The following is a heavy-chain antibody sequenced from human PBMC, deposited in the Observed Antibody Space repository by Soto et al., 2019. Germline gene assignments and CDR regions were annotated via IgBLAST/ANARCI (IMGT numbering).Heavy chain of an antibody. CDR3: AKLTITVAPRGWFDP. V-gene: IGHV4-61*01. CDR2: FYSRGSA. CDR1: GGSVSSGSYY. D-gene: IGHD6-19*01. Sequence: PSETVSLTCTVYGGSVSSGSYYWTWIRQPPGKGLEWLGYFYSRGSAYYNPSLKSRLTISLETSTNQFSLKLISVTAADAAVYYCAKLTITVAPRGWFDPWGQGTPVTFAS. J-gene: IGHJ5*02.